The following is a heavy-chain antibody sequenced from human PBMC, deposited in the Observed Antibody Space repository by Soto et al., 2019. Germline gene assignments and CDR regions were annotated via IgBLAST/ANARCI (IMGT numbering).Heavy chain of an antibody. V-gene: IGHV3-48*02. J-gene: IGHJ5*02. CDR3: AREGGSPNWFDP. CDR2: ISSSSSTI. D-gene: IGHD1-26*01. CDR1: GFTFSSYS. Sequence: EVQLVESGGGLVQPGGSLRLSCAASGFTFSSYSMNWVRQAPGKGLEWVSYISSSSSTIYYADSVKGRFTISRDNAKNSLYLQMTSLRDEDTAVYYGAREGGSPNWFDPWGQGTLVTVSS.